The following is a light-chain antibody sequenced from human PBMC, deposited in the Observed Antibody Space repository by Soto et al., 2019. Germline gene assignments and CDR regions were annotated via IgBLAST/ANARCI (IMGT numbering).Light chain of an antibody. CDR2: GAS. J-gene: IGKJ5*01. V-gene: IGKV3-20*01. CDR1: QSVPHSY. CDR3: QQYGSSLPIT. Sequence: EIVLTQSPGTLSLSPGARATLSGRARQSVPHSYLAWYQQNPGQAPRLLIYGASSRATGIPVRFSGSGSGTDFTLTISSLQSEDFAVYYCQQYGSSLPITVGQGTRLENK.